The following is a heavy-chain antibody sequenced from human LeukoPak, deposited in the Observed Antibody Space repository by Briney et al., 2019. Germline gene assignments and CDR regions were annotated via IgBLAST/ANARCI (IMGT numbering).Heavy chain of an antibody. CDR3: ASFYDILTGYQNYYYGMDV. D-gene: IGHD3-9*01. CDR1: GFTFSSYS. J-gene: IGHJ6*04. V-gene: IGHV3-21*01. CDR2: ISSSSSYI. Sequence: PGGSLRLSCAASGFTFSSYSMNWVRQPPGKGLEWVSSISSSSSYIYYADSVKGRYITSRDNAKNSLYLQMNSLRAEDTAVYYCASFYDILTGYQNYYYGMDVWGKGTTVTVSS.